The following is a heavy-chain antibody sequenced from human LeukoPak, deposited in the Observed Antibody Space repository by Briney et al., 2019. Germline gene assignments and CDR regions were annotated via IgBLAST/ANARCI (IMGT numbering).Heavy chain of an antibody. CDR2: IYYSGST. CDR1: GGSISSSSYY. J-gene: IGHJ4*02. Sequence: SETLSLTCTVSGGSISSSSYYWGWIRQPPGKGLEWIGSIYYSGSTYYNPSLKSRVTISVDTPKNQFSLKLSSVTAADTAVYYCARLSRTFIDYWGQGTLVTVSS. V-gene: IGHV4-39*01. CDR3: ARLSRTFIDY.